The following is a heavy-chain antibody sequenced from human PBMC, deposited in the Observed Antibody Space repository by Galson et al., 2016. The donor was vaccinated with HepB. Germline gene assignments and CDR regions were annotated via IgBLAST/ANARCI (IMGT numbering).Heavy chain of an antibody. CDR3: ARDPNAVGPSYFDS. J-gene: IGHJ4*02. CDR1: GFIFDDYA. D-gene: IGHD3-10*01. Sequence: SLRLSCAASGFIFDDYALHWVRQAPGKGLEWVSVISWNSRHIGYAESVQGRFTISRDNATNTLYLQMSGLRADDTALYFCARDPNAVGPSYFDSWGQGTLVSVSS. CDR2: ISWNSRHI. V-gene: IGHV3-9*01.